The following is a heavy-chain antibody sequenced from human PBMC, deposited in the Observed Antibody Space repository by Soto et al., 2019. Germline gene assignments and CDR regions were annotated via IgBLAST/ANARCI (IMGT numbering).Heavy chain of an antibody. CDR1: GLTISGKKY. J-gene: IGHJ3*01. Sequence: DVQLVESGGGLIQPGESLRLSCAAFGLTISGKKYVAWVRQAPGKGLEWVSALYDVDGSFYADSVKGRFTTSSDSSKTTVYLQIYGLRPDDTAVYYCATWHEREHAYDVWGQGTTVTVSS. D-gene: IGHD1-1*01. V-gene: IGHV3-53*01. CDR3: ATWHEREHAYDV. CDR2: LYDVDGS.